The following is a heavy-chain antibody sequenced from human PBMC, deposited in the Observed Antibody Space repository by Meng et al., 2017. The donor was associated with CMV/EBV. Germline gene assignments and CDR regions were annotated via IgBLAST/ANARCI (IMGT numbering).Heavy chain of an antibody. CDR3: ARGGIAARLCDY. D-gene: IGHD6-6*01. CDR1: GFTFSSYS. J-gene: IGHJ4*02. CDR2: ISSSSSYI. V-gene: IGHV3-21*01. Sequence: RGSLRLSCAASGFTFSSYSMNWVRQAPGKGLEWVSSISSSSSYIYYADSVKGRFTISRDNAKNSLYLQMNSLRAEDTAVYYCARGGIAARLCDYWGQGTLVTVSS.